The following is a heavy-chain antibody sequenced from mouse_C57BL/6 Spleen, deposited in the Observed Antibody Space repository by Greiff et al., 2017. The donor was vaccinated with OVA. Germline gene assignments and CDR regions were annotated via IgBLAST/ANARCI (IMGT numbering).Heavy chain of an antibody. V-gene: IGHV1-9*01. CDR3: AGRYYGGSYNYAMDY. Sequence: QVQLQQSGAELMKPGASVKLSCKASGYTFTGYWIDWVKQRPGHGLEWIGVILPGSGSTNYNEKFKGKATFTADTSSNTAFMQLRSLTPEASAIFYYAGRYYGGSYNYAMDYWGQGTTVTVSS. CDR1: GYTFTGYW. J-gene: IGHJ4*01. D-gene: IGHD1-1*01. CDR2: ILPGSGST.